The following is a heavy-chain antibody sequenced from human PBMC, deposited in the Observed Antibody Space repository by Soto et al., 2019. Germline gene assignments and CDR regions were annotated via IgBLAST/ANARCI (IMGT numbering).Heavy chain of an antibody. Sequence: SETLSLTCTVSGGSISSYYWSWIRQPPGKGLEWTGYIYYSGSTNYNPSLKSRVTISVDTSKNQFSLKLSSVTAADTAVYYCARDPSIAARMSWFDPWGQGTLVTVSS. V-gene: IGHV4-59*01. J-gene: IGHJ5*02. CDR3: ARDPSIAARMSWFDP. CDR2: IYYSGST. CDR1: GGSISSYY. D-gene: IGHD6-6*01.